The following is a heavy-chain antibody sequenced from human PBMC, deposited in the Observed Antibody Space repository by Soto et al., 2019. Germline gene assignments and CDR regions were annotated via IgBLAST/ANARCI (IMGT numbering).Heavy chain of an antibody. D-gene: IGHD2-2*01. CDR1: GYIFTHYG. CDR2: TSAYNDDT. CDR3: ARDEKGTCSGPNCYYFYS. J-gene: IGHJ4*01. V-gene: IGHV1-18*04. Sequence: QVQLVQSGSEVQEPGASVTVSCKASGYIFTHYGISWVRPAPGQGLEWMAWTSAYNDDTNYAPKLQDRVNLTTDTSTDTAYMELRSLRSADTAVYYCARDEKGTCSGPNCYYFYSWGHGTQVTVSS.